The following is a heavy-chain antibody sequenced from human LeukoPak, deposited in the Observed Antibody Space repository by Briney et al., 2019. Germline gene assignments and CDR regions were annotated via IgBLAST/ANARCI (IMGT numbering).Heavy chain of an antibody. D-gene: IGHD3-10*01. CDR2: ISYDGSAA. J-gene: IGHJ6*03. CDR1: RFTFSSYI. V-gene: IGHV3-30*07. CDR3: APNPRGVTRYMDV. Sequence: PGRSLRLSCTASRFTFSSYIMHWVRQAPGKGLEWVAVISYDGSAASYTDSVKGRFTISRDNSKNTLYLQMNSLRAEDTAVYHCAPNPRGVTRYMDVWGKGTTVTVSS.